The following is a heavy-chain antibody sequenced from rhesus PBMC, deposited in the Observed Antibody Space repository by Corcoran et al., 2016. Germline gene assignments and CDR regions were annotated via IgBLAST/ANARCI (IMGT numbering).Heavy chain of an antibody. CDR1: GGSISSNY. J-gene: IGHJ4*01. CDR3: ASDRRYSGSWIQLDY. V-gene: IGHV4-160*01. Sequence: QVQLQQWGEGLVKPSETLSLTCAVYGGSISSNYWSWIRQPPGKGLEWIGRIRSGGSTSYNPSRKRRRTLSVDTSKKQFSRKLSSVSAADTAVYYCASDRRYSGSWIQLDYWGQGVLVTVSS. CDR2: IRSGGST. D-gene: IGHD6-25*01.